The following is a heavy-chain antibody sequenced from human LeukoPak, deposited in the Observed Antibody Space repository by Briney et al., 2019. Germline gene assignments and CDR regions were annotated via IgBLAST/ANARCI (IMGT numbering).Heavy chain of an antibody. CDR2: ITSNGGRK. V-gene: IGHV3-64*01. J-gene: IGHJ4*02. D-gene: IGHD1-26*01. Sequence: GGSLRLSCAASGFTFSSYAMHWVRQAPGKGLEYVSAITSNGGRKYYANSVKGRFTISRDNSKNTLYLQMGSLRADDMAVYYCARLYGGQKEESTSFDCWGQGTLVTVSS. CDR3: ARLYGGQKEESTSFDC. CDR1: GFTFSSYA.